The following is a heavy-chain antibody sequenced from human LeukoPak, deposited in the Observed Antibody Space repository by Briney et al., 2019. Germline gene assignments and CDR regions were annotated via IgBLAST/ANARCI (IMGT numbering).Heavy chain of an antibody. J-gene: IGHJ4*02. Sequence: PSDTLSLTCSVSVGPISSYYWSWIRDPARKALEWIGHIYNSGSTNYNPALKGRVTMSVATSKNKSSLHLSSVTAADTAVYYCARSAFLVTAPGLYYFDYWGQGTLVAVSS. CDR3: ARSAFLVTAPGLYYFDY. D-gene: IGHD6-13*01. CDR1: VGPISSYY. V-gene: IGHV4-4*07. CDR2: IYNSGST.